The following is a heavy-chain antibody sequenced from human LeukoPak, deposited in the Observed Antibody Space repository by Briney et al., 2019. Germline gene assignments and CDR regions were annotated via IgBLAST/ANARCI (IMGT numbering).Heavy chain of an antibody. CDR1: GFNFIA. D-gene: IGHD3-10*02. V-gene: IGHV3-23*05. CDR2: INTGNT. CDR3: AKSYVGTLRGFDC. J-gene: IGHJ4*02. Sequence: GGSLRLSCAASGFNFIAMNWVRQAPGKGLEWVSAINTGNTYYADSVKGRFTISRDNSKNTLYLQMNSLRAEDTAVYYCAKSYVGTLRGFDCWGQGTLVTVSS.